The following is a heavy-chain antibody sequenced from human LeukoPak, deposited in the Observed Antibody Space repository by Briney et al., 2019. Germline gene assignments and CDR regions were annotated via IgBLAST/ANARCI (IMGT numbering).Heavy chain of an antibody. Sequence: ASVKVSCKASGYTFTSYGISWVRQAPGQGLEWMGWISAYNGNTNYAQKLQGRVTMTTDTSTSTAYMELRSLRSDDTAVYYCALCSSPLYYYYYYGMDVWGQGTTVTVSS. J-gene: IGHJ6*02. CDR2: ISAYNGNT. V-gene: IGHV1-18*01. CDR3: ALCSSPLYYYYYYGMDV. D-gene: IGHD6-6*01. CDR1: GYTFTSYG.